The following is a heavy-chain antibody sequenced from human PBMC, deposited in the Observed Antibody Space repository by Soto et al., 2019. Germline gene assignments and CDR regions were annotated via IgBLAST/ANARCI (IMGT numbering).Heavy chain of an antibody. CDR2: INVGNGDT. CDR1: GYTFTTNA. CDR3: ARKSLGLGRWYFDL. D-gene: IGHD1-26*01. J-gene: IGHJ2*01. Sequence: QVQLVQSGAEVKKPGASVKVSCKASGYTFTTNAVHWVRQAPGQRLEWMGWINVGNGDTKYSQKFQGRITITRDTSASTAYMELSSLRSEDTAVYFCARKSLGLGRWYFDLWGRGTLVTVSS. V-gene: IGHV1-3*01.